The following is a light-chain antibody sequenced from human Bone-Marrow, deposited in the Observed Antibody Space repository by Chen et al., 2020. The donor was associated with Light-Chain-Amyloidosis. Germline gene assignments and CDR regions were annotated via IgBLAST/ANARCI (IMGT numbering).Light chain of an antibody. CDR2: DVS. V-gene: IGLV2-11*01. J-gene: IGLJ3*02. CDR1: SRDVGGYDS. Sequence: QSALTQPRSVSGSPGQSVTISCTGTSRDVGGYDSVSWYQQYPGKAPKLMIYDVSKRPSGVPDRFSASKSGNTASVTISGLQAEDEADYYCCSYAGIYWVFGGGTKLTVL. CDR3: CSYAGIYWV.